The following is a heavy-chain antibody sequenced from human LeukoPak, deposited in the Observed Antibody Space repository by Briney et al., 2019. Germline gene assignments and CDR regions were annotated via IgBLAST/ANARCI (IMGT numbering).Heavy chain of an antibody. CDR3: ARDLQRGRSLLVFRDPKNY. CDR1: GFTFSSYS. D-gene: IGHD6-6*01. CDR2: ISSSSSTI. V-gene: IGHV3-48*02. Sequence: PGGSLRLSCAASGFTFSSYSMNWVRQAPGKGLEWVSYISSSSSTIYYADSVKGRFTISRDNAKNSLYLQMNSLRDEDTAVYYCARDLQRGRSLLVFRDPKNYWGQGTLVTVSS. J-gene: IGHJ4*02.